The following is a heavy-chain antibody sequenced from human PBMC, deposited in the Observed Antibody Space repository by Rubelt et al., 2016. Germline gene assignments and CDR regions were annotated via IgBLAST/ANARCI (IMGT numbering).Heavy chain of an antibody. CDR3: ARVGTAMVTT. V-gene: IGHV1-69*04. D-gene: IGHD5-18*01. Sequence: SWVRQAPGQGLEWMGRTIPILGIANYAQKFQGRVTITADKSTSTVYMELSSLRSEDTAVYYCARVGTAMVTTWGQGTLVTVSS. J-gene: IGHJ5*02. CDR2: TIPILGIA.